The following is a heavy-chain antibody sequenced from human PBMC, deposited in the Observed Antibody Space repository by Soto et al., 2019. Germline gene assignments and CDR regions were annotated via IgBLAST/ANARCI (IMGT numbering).Heavy chain of an antibody. CDR3: ARWFGDLRVFDP. CDR2: IILMLGIT. D-gene: IGHD3-10*01. CDR1: GGTFSSYT. J-gene: IGHJ5*02. Sequence: VKVSCKASGGTFSSYTISWVRQAPGQGLEWMGRIILMLGITNYAQKFQGRVTITADKSTSTAYMELSSLRFEDTAVYYCARWFGDLRVFDPWGQGTLVTVSS. V-gene: IGHV1-69*02.